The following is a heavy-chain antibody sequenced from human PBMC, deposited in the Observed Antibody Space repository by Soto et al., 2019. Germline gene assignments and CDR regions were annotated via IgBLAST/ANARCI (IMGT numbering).Heavy chain of an antibody. Sequence: PSETLSLTCTVSGGSISSGGYYWSWIRQHPGKGLEWIGYIYYSGSTYYNPSLKSRVTISVDTSKNQFSLELSSVTAADTAVYYCARDQYYDSSGYYSGFDIWGQGTMVTVSS. J-gene: IGHJ3*02. V-gene: IGHV4-31*03. D-gene: IGHD3-22*01. CDR1: GGSISSGGYY. CDR3: ARDQYYDSSGYYSGFDI. CDR2: IYYSGST.